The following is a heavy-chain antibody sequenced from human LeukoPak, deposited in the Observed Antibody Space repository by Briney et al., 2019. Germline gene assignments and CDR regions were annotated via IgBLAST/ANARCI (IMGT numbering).Heavy chain of an antibody. J-gene: IGHJ4*02. CDR2: IWYDGSNR. V-gene: IGHV3-33*01. CDR3: ARAKGVSTGYRPTDY. Sequence: GNSLRLSCAASGFTFSSPGMHWVRQAPGKGLEWVAVIWYDGSNRYYADPVKGRFTVSRDNSKNTLYLQMNSLRAEDTAVYYCARAKGVSTGYRPTDYWGQGTLVTVSS. D-gene: IGHD3-22*01. CDR1: GFTFSSPG.